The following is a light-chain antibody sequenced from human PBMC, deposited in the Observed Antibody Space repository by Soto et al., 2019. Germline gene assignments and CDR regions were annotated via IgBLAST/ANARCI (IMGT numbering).Light chain of an antibody. V-gene: IGLV1-51*01. CDR1: TSNIEKNF. CDR3: GAWDTGLSAVL. J-gene: IGLJ2*01. Sequence: QSVLTQPPSVSAAPGQQVTISCSGGTSNIEKNFVSWYQHLPGTAPKLLIFDTYNRPSEIPDRFSGSKSATSATLVITGLQAGDEAVYYCGAWDTGLSAVLFGGGTQLTVL. CDR2: DTY.